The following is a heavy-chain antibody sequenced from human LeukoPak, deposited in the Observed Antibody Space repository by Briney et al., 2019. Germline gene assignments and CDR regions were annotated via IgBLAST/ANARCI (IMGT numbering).Heavy chain of an antibody. CDR1: GYTFTDYV. V-gene: IGHV1-3*01. CDR3: ARSPRSGWFWDY. D-gene: IGHD6-19*01. Sequence: ASVKDSCKASGYTFTDYVVHWVSHTPGQRLEWMGWINAGNGDTKYSQSFQGRVTITRDAPASTAYMQVSSLRSEDTTVYFCARSPRSGWFWDYWGQGTLVTVSS. CDR2: INAGNGDT. J-gene: IGHJ4*02.